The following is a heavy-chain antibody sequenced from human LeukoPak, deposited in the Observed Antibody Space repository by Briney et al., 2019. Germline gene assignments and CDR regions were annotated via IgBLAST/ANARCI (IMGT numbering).Heavy chain of an antibody. CDR1: GFTFSSYW. CDR2: IHSDGIGT. J-gene: IGHJ4*02. V-gene: IGHV3-74*01. Sequence: GGSLRLSCAASGFTFSSYWMHWIRQAPGKGLVWVSRIHSDGIGTSYADSARGRFTISRDNAKNTVYLQMNSLRAEDTAVYYCARDQGSFDYWGQGTLVTVSS. CDR3: ARDQGSFDY.